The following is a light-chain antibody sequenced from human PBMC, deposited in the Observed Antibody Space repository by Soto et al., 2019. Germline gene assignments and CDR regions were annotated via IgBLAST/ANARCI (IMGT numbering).Light chain of an antibody. CDR2: EGS. J-gene: IGLJ2*01. Sequence: QSVLAQPASVSGSPGQSITMSCTGTSSDDGSYNLVSWYQQHPGKAPKLMIYEGSKRPSGVSNRFSGSKSGNTASLTISGLQAEDEADYYCCSYAGSSTPHVVFGGGTKVTVL. V-gene: IGLV2-23*01. CDR1: SSDDGSYNL. CDR3: CSYAGSSTPHVV.